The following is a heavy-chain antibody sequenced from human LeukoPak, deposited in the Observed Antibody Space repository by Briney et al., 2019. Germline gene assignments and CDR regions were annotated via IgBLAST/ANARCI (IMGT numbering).Heavy chain of an antibody. CDR2: IYHSGST. Sequence: SSETLSLTCAVSGGSISSGGYSWSWIRQPPGKGLEWIGYIYHSGSTYYNPSLKSRVTISVDRSKNQFSLKLSSVTAADTAVYYCARDCSSTSCFDYWGQGTLVTVSS. V-gene: IGHV4-30-2*01. D-gene: IGHD2-2*01. J-gene: IGHJ4*02. CDR3: ARDCSSTSCFDY. CDR1: GGSISSGGYS.